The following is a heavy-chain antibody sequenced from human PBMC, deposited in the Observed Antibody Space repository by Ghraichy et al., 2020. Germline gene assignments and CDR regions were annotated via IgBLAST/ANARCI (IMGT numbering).Heavy chain of an antibody. CDR1: GFSVSNHY. V-gene: IGHV3-66*01. Sequence: LTCAASGFSVSNHYMSWVRQAPGKGLEWVSVLYSGYTTYYADSVKGRFTISRDNSKNTLYLQMNSLRAEDTAVYYCARATVGTSPMSFDYWGQGTLVTVSS. CDR2: LYSGYTT. J-gene: IGHJ4*02. D-gene: IGHD1-26*01. CDR3: ARATVGTSPMSFDY.